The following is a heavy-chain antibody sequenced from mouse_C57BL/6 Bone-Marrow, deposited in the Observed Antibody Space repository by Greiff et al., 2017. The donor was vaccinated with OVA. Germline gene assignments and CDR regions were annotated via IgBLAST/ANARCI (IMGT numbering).Heavy chain of an antibody. J-gene: IGHJ2*01. CDR1: GYTFTSYG. CDR2: IYPRSGNT. Sequence: VQLQQSGAELARPGASVKLSCKASGYTFTSYGISWVKQRTGQGLEWIGEIYPRSGNTYYNEKFKGKATLTADKSSSTAYMELRSLTSEDSAVYFCARGGDSSSFPYYFDDWGKGTTLTVSS. D-gene: IGHD3-2*02. CDR3: ARGGDSSSFPYYFDD. V-gene: IGHV1-81*01.